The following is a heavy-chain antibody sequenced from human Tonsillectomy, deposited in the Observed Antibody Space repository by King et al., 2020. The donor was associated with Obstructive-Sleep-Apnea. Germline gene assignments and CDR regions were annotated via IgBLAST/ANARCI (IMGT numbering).Heavy chain of an antibody. J-gene: IGHJ4*02. Sequence: VQLVQSGGGVVQPGRSLRLSCAASGFTFSSYAMHWVRQAPGKGLEWVAVISYDGSKKYYADSVKGRFTISRDNSKNTLYLQMNSQRGEDTAVYYCARGDLFDYWGQGTLVTVSS. D-gene: IGHD2-21*01. V-gene: IGHV3-30*04. CDR3: ARGDLFDY. CDR1: GFTFSSYA. CDR2: ISYDGSKK.